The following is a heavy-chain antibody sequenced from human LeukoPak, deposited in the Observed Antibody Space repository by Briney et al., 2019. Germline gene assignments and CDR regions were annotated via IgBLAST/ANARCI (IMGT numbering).Heavy chain of an antibody. CDR3: ARDRLVVVISAYYYYYGMDV. CDR1: GFTFSSYA. D-gene: IGHD3-22*01. J-gene: IGHJ6*02. CDR2: ISCDGSNK. Sequence: GGSLRLSCAASGFTFSSYAMHWVRQAPGKGLEWVAVISCDGSNKYYADSVKGRFTISRDNSKNTLYLQMNSLRAEDTAVYYCARDRLVVVISAYYYYYGMDVWGQGTTVTVSS. V-gene: IGHV3-30-3*01.